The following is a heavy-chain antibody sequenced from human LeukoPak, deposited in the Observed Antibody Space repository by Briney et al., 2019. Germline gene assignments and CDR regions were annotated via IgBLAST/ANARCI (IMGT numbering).Heavy chain of an antibody. CDR1: GFSFNSYS. D-gene: IGHD1-1*01. CDR2: IISSSMYI. V-gene: IGHV3-21*01. J-gene: IGHJ2*01. CDR3: ARDLETWYFDS. Sequence: PGGPVRLSCAASGFSFNSYSMNWVRQAPGKGLEWVSYIISSSMYIYYADSVKGRFTISRDNAKNSLYLQMNNLRDEDSAVYYCARDLETWYFDSWGRGTRVTVSS.